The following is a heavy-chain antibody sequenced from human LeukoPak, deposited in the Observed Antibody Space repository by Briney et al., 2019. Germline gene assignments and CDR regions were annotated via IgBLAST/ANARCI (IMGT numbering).Heavy chain of an antibody. CDR2: IYSDNT. Sequence: GGSLRLSCTVSGFTVSSNSMSWVRQAPGKGLEWVSFIYSDNTHYSDSVKGRFTISRGNSKNTLYLQMNSLRAEDTAVYYCAKDPAYLYYDILTGYENWGQGTLVTVSS. V-gene: IGHV3-53*01. D-gene: IGHD3-9*01. CDR3: AKDPAYLYYDILTGYEN. CDR1: GFTVSSNS. J-gene: IGHJ4*02.